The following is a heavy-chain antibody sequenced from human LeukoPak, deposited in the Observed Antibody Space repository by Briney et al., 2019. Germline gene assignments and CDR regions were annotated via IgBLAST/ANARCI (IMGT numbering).Heavy chain of an antibody. V-gene: IGHV4-59*01. D-gene: IGHD3-16*02. CDR2: IYYSGST. CDR3: ARCRDDYVWGSYRQSDAFDI. Sequence: SETLSLTCTVSGGSISSYYWSWLRQPPGKGLEGIGYIYYSGSTNYNPSLKSRVTISVDTSKNQFSLKLSSVTAADAAVYYCARCRDDYVWGSYRQSDAFDIWGQGTMVTDSS. CDR1: GGSISSYY. J-gene: IGHJ3*02.